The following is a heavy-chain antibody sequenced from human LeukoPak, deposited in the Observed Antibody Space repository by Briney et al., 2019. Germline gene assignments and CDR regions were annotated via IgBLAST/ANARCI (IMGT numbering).Heavy chain of an antibody. J-gene: IGHJ6*03. D-gene: IGHD6-13*01. CDR1: GFTFSTYN. V-gene: IGHV3-48*04. CDR2: ISSSGSTI. CDR3: ARGGDSSSRPHYYYYMDV. Sequence: GGSLRLSCEASGFTFSTYNMNWVRQAPGKGLEWVSYISSSGSTIYYADSVKGRFTISRDNAKNSLYLQMNSLRAEDTAIYYCARGGDSSSRPHYYYYMDVWGKGATVTVSS.